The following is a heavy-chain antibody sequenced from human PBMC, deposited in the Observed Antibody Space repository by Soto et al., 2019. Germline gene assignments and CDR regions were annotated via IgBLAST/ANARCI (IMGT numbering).Heavy chain of an antibody. CDR3: AIGHYDFWSGTNWFAP. Sequence: QVQLQQWGAGLWKPSETLSLTCAVYGGSFSGYYWRWIRPPPGNGLEWIGESNHSGSTNFTPSLKSRVNISVDTTKNQFSLKQSYVTAADTAVYYCAIGHYDFWSGTNWFAPWGHGTLVTVSS. CDR2: SNHSGST. V-gene: IGHV4-34*01. CDR1: GGSFSGYY. D-gene: IGHD3-3*01. J-gene: IGHJ5*02.